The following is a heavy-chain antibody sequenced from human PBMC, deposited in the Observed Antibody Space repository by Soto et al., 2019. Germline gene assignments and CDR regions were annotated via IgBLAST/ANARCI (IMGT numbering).Heavy chain of an antibody. CDR3: ARDWGITN. J-gene: IGHJ4*02. Sequence: PGGSLRLSCAASGFTFSSYAMHWVRQAPGKGLEWVAVISYDGSNKYYADSVKGRFTISRDNSKNTLYLQMNSLRAEDTAVYYCARDWGITNWGQGTLVTVSS. CDR2: ISYDGSNK. CDR1: GFTFSSYA. D-gene: IGHD3-16*01. V-gene: IGHV3-30-3*01.